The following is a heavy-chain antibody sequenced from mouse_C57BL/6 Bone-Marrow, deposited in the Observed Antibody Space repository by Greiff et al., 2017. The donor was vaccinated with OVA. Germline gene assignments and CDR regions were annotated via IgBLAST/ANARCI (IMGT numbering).Heavy chain of an antibody. Sequence: EVQVVESGPVLVKPGASVKMSCKASGYTFTDYYMNWVKQSHGKSLEWIGVINPYNGGTSSNQKFKGKATLTVDKSSSTAYMELNSLTSEDSAVYYCARGGYYAMDYWGQGTSVTVSS. V-gene: IGHV1-19*01. CDR1: GYTFTDYY. CDR2: INPYNGGT. J-gene: IGHJ4*01. CDR3: ARGGYYAMDY.